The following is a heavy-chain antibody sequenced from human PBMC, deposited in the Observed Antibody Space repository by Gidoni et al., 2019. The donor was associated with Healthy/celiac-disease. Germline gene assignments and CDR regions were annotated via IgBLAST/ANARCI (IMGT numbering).Heavy chain of an antibody. CDR2: IKQDGSEK. CDR1: GFTFSSCW. D-gene: IGHD3-10*01. CDR3: ARDVLLWFGELSSGMDV. Sequence: EVQLVESGGGLVQPGGSLRLSCAASGFTFSSCWMSWVRQAPGKGLEWVANIKQDGSEKYYVDSVKGRFTISRDNAKNSLYLQMNSLRAEDTAVYYCARDVLLWFGELSSGMDVWGQGTTVTVSS. J-gene: IGHJ6*02. V-gene: IGHV3-7*01.